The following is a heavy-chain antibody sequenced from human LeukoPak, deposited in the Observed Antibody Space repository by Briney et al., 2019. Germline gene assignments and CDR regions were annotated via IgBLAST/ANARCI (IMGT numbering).Heavy chain of an antibody. CDR3: AKSAYDYVWGSPWYFDL. V-gene: IGHV3-23*01. CDR1: GFTFSSYA. CDR2: ISGSGGST. D-gene: IGHD3-16*01. Sequence: GGSLRLSCAASGFTFSSYAMSWVRQAPGKGLEWVSAISGSGGSTYYADSVKGRFTISRDNSKNTLYLQMNSLRAEDTAVYYCAKSAYDYVWGSPWYFDLWGRGTLVTVSS. J-gene: IGHJ2*01.